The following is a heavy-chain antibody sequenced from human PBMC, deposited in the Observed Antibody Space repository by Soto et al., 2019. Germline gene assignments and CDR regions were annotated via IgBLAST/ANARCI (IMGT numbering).Heavy chain of an antibody. CDR3: ARDLGGWPDY. D-gene: IGHD2-15*01. Sequence: QVQLVQSGAEVKKPGASVKVYCQASGYTFTSYAMHWVRQAPGQRLEWMGWINAGNGNTKYSQKFQGRVTITRDTSASTAYRELSSLRSEATALYYCARDLGGWPDYWGQGTLVTFAS. CDR2: INAGNGNT. V-gene: IGHV1-3*01. CDR1: GYTFTSYA. J-gene: IGHJ4*02.